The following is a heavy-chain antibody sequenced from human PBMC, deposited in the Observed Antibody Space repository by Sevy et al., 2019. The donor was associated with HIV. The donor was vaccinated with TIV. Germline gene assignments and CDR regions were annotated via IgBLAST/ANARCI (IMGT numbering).Heavy chain of an antibody. CDR1: GGSVSSGSYY. CDR2: IYYSGST. D-gene: IGHD3-3*01. J-gene: IGHJ4*02. V-gene: IGHV4-61*01. Sequence: SETLSLTCTVSGGSVSSGSYYWSWIRQPPGKGLEWIGYIYYSGSTNYNPSLKSRVTISVDTSKNQFSLKLSSVTAADMVVYYCARVPARADFWSGYWGGSFDYWGQGTLVTVSS. CDR3: ARVPARADFWSGYWGGSFDY.